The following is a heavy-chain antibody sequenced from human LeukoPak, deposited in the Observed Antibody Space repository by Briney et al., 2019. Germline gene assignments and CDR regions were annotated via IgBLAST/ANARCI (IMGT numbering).Heavy chain of an antibody. D-gene: IGHD1-26*01. Sequence: GGSLRLSCAASGFTFDDYAMHWVRHAPGKGLEWVSGISWNSGSRGYAGSVKGRFTISRENAKNSLYLQMNSLRAEEMALYYCAKSVGATDPNYFDFWGQGTLVTVSS. CDR2: ISWNSGSR. J-gene: IGHJ4*02. CDR3: AKSVGATDPNYFDF. CDR1: GFTFDDYA. V-gene: IGHV3-9*03.